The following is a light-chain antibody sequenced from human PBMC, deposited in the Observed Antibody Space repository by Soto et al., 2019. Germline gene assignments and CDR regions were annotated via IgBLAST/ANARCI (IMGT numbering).Light chain of an antibody. Sequence: QSMLTRPASVSGSPGQSIAISCTGTNGDVGNYNLVSWYQQHPGKAPKLMMYDVTKRPSGVSNRFSGSKSGITASLTISGLQAEDEADYYCSSYAGSATWVFGGGTKLTVL. J-gene: IGLJ3*02. CDR1: NGDVGNYNL. CDR2: DVT. V-gene: IGLV2-23*02. CDR3: SSYAGSATWV.